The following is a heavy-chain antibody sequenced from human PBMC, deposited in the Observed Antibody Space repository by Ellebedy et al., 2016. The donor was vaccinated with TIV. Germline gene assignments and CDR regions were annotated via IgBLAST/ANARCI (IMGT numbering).Heavy chain of an antibody. V-gene: IGHV3-23*01. CDR2: ISGSGGST. Sequence: GESLKISXAASGFTFSSYAMSWVRQAPGKGLEWVSAISGSGGSTYYADSVKGRFTISRDNSKNTLYLQMNSLRAEDTAVYYCAKAPAFWSGYYGPFDYWGQGTLVTVSS. CDR1: GFTFSSYA. D-gene: IGHD3-3*01. CDR3: AKAPAFWSGYYGPFDY. J-gene: IGHJ4*02.